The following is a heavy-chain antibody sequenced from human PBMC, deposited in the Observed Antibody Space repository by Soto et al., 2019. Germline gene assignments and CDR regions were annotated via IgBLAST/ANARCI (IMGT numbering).Heavy chain of an antibody. CDR3: ARDDGIAAAGLLDY. J-gene: IGHJ4*02. D-gene: IGHD6-13*01. CDR1: GCSISSSSYY. V-gene: IGHV3-21*01. Sequence: PSETLSLTCTVSGCSISSSSYYWGWVRQAPGKGLEWVSSISSSSSYIYYADSVKGRFTISRDNAKNSLYLQMNSLRAEDTAVYYCARDDGIAAAGLLDYWGQGTLVTVSS. CDR2: ISSSSSYI.